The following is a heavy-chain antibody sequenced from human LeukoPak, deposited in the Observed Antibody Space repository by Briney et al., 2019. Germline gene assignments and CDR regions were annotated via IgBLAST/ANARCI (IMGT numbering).Heavy chain of an antibody. V-gene: IGHV3-11*01. CDR3: AREYCSSTSCYSFLDY. D-gene: IGHD2-2*01. Sequence: GRSLRLSCAASGFTFSDYYMSWIRQAPGKGLEWVSYISSSGSTIYYADSVKGRFTISRDNAKNSLYLQMNSLRAEDTAVYYCAREYCSSTSCYSFLDYWGQGTLVTVSS. J-gene: IGHJ4*02. CDR2: ISSSGSTI. CDR1: GFTFSDYY.